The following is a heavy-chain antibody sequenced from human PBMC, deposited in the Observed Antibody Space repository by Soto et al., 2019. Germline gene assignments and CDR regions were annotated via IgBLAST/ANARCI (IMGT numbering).Heavy chain of an antibody. CDR2: INPILSLS. D-gene: IGHD3-10*01. CDR1: GDTFNFYS. V-gene: IGHV1-69*02. CDR3: ASSYGSGYRAFDS. J-gene: IGHJ4*02. Sequence: QVQLVQSGAEVKKPGSSVRVSCKASGDTFNFYSINWVRQPPGLGLEWMGRINPILSLSNYAPRFQGRVTMTADKSTTTAYMELSSLRSEDTAMYYCASSYGSGYRAFDSWGQGALVTVSS.